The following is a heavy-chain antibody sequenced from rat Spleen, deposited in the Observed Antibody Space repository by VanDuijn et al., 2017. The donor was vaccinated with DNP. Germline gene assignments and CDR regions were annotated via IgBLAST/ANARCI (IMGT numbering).Heavy chain of an antibody. CDR1: GYSITSNY. D-gene: IGHD1-11*01. CDR3: ARGLNYGGYNYYWYFDF. Sequence: EVQLQESGPGLVKPSQSLSLTCSVTGYSITSNYWGWIRKFPGNKMEWIGHISYSGTTDYNPSLKSRISITRDTSKNQFFLHLNSVTTEDTATYYCARGLNYGGYNYYWYFDFWGPGTMVTVSS. CDR2: ISYSGTT. V-gene: IGHV3-1*01. J-gene: IGHJ1*01.